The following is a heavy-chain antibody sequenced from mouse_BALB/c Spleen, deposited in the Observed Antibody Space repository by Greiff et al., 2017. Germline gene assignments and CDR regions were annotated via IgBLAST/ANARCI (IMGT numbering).Heavy chain of an antibody. Sequence: QVQLKQSGAELVRPGTSVKVSCKASGYAFTNYLIEWVKQRPGQGLEWIGVINPGSGGTNYNEKFKGKATLTADKSSSTAYMQLSSLTSDDSAVYFCARSGGRVDYWGQGTSVTVSS. V-gene: IGHV1-54*03. CDR2: INPGSGGT. CDR3: ARSGGRVDY. CDR1: GYAFTNYL. J-gene: IGHJ4*01.